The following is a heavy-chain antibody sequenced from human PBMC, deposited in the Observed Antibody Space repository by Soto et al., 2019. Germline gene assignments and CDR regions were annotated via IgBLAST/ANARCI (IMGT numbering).Heavy chain of an antibody. V-gene: IGHV3-7*01. CDR2: IKQDGSEK. CDR3: ARDPARGTMDV. D-gene: IGHD3-10*01. J-gene: IGHJ6*03. CDR1: GFTFGSNW. Sequence: EVQLVESGGGLVQPGGSLRLSCAASGFTFGSNWMSWVRQAPGKGLEWVANIKQDGSEKYYVDSVRGRFTISRDNAKNSLYLQMNSLGAEDTAVYYCARDPARGTMDVWGKGTTFTVSS.